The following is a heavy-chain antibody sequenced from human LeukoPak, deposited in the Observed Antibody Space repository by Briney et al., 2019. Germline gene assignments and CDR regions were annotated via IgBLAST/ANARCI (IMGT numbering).Heavy chain of an antibody. CDR1: GFTFSSYD. CDR3: AKDYYGDYTQPGDY. J-gene: IGHJ4*02. Sequence: GGSLRLSCAASGFTFSSYDMSWVRQAPGKGLEWVSAISGSGGSTYYADSVKGRFTISRDNSKNTLYLQMNSLRAEDTAVYYCAKDYYGDYTQPGDYWGQGTLVTVSS. D-gene: IGHD4-17*01. CDR2: ISGSGGST. V-gene: IGHV3-23*01.